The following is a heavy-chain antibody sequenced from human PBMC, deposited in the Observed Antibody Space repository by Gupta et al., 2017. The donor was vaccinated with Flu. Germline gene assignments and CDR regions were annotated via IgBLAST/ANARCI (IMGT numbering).Heavy chain of an antibody. D-gene: IGHD2-8*01. Sequence: QVQLVQSGAEVKKPGSSVTMSCKASGGTFSSNAISWVRQAPGQGLEWMGGIIPKFGTPNYAKRFQDRVTMTADESTTTVYMEVSGLRSEDTAIYFCARDYDGVGTYYYDYHGMDVWGQGTTVTVSS. J-gene: IGHJ6*02. CDR2: IIPKFGTP. V-gene: IGHV1-69*01. CDR1: GGTFSSNA. CDR3: ARDYDGVGTYYYDYHGMDV.